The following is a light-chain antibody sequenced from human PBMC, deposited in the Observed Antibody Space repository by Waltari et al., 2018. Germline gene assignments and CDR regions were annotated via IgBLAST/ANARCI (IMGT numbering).Light chain of an antibody. CDR3: SSYTSSATLV. J-gene: IGLJ1*01. Sequence: QSALTQPASVSGSPGQPITVSCTGTSSDVGGYNFVSWYHHNPGKAPKVMIYHVTSRTSGVSNRFSCSKSGNTTSLTISGLQAEDEADYYCSSYTSSATLVFGTGTKVTVL. CDR2: HVT. V-gene: IGLV2-14*03. CDR1: SSDVGGYNF.